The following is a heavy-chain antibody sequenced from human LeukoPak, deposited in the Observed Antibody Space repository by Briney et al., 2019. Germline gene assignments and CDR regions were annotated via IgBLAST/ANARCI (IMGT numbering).Heavy chain of an antibody. Sequence: GGSLRLSCAASGFTFSSYSMNWVRQAPGKGLEWVSAISGSGGSTYYADSAKGRFTISRDNSKNTLYLQMNSLRAEDTAVYYCAKVLKELHSWFDPWGQGTLVTVSS. V-gene: IGHV3-23*01. CDR3: AKVLKELHSWFDP. D-gene: IGHD1-26*01. CDR1: GFTFSSYS. CDR2: ISGSGGST. J-gene: IGHJ5*02.